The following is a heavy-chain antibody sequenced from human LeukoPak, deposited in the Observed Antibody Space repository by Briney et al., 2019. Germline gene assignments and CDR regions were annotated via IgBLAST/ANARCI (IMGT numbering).Heavy chain of an antibody. V-gene: IGHV4-34*01. CDR1: GFTVSSNY. J-gene: IGHJ6*02. D-gene: IGHD6-13*01. CDR3: ARTYSSSWHDYGMDV. CDR2: INHSGST. Sequence: GSLRLSCAASGFTVSSNYMSWVRQPPGKGLEWIGEINHSGSTNYNPSLKSRVTISVDTSKNQFSLKLSSVTAADTAVYYCARTYSSSWHDYGMDVWGQGTTVTVSS.